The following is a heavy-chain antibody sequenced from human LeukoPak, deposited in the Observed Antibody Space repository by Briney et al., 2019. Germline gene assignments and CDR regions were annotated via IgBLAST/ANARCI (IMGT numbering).Heavy chain of an antibody. CDR1: GFTFSSYA. CDR3: ARDSHYGYPSSWYHLVQIDY. V-gene: IGHV3-23*01. Sequence: PGGSLRLSCAASGFTFSSYAMSWVRQAPGKGLEWVSVISGSGGRPYYEDSVKGRFTISRDNSKNTLYLQMNSLRAEDAAVYYCARDSHYGYPSSWYHLVQIDYWGQGTLVTVSS. J-gene: IGHJ4*02. CDR2: ISGSGGRP. D-gene: IGHD6-13*01.